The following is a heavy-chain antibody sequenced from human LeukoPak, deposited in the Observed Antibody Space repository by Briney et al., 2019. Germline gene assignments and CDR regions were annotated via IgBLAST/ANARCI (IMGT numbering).Heavy chain of an antibody. CDR2: IYPGDSDT. CDR1: GYSFTSYW. Sequence: GESLKISCKVSGYSFTSYWIGWVRQMPGKGLEWMGVIYPGDSDTRYSPSFQGQVTISADTSISTAYVQWSSLKAADTAMYYCARPDTSGKRDAFDIWGQGTMVTVSS. D-gene: IGHD3-3*01. V-gene: IGHV5-51*01. CDR3: ARPDTSGKRDAFDI. J-gene: IGHJ3*02.